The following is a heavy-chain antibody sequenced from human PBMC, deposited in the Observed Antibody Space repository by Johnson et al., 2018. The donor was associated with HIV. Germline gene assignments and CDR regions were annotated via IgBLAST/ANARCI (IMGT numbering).Heavy chain of an antibody. V-gene: IGHV3-7*01. J-gene: IGHJ3*02. CDR3: AKEGWAAAQEGWGAFDI. CDR2: IKEDGSEK. CDR1: GFDFSSYW. Sequence: VQLVESGGDLVQPGGSLRLSCVSSGFDFSSYWMNWVRQAPGKGLEWVANIKEDGSEKYYVDSVKGRFTISRDNSKNTLYLQMNSLRAEDTAVYYCAKEGWAAAQEGWGAFDIWGQGTMVTVSS. D-gene: IGHD6-13*01.